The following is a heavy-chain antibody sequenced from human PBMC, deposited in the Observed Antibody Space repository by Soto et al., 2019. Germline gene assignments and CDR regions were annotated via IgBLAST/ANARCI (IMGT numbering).Heavy chain of an antibody. Sequence: LGESLKISCKASGYSFTSYWITWVRQMPGKGLEWMGRIDPSGSYINYSPSFQGHVTISADKSIGTAYLQWSSLKASDTAMYYCARQGDIVLMVNGMDVWGQGTTVTVSS. CDR1: GYSFTSYW. D-gene: IGHD2-8*01. CDR2: IDPSGSYI. V-gene: IGHV5-10-1*01. CDR3: ARQGDIVLMVNGMDV. J-gene: IGHJ6*02.